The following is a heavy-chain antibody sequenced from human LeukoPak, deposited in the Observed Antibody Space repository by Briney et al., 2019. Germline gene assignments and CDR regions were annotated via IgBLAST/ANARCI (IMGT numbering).Heavy chain of an antibody. CDR3: VSPTADYPFLYYFDS. D-gene: IGHD5-12*01. CDR2: ISSDGNSK. J-gene: IGHJ4*02. CDR1: GFAFSSYA. V-gene: IGHV3-30*09. Sequence: GGSLRLSCAASGFAFSSYAMHWVRQGPGKGLEWVAVISSDGNSKNFALSVKGRFAISRDNSKNTLFLQMNNLRSEDTALYYCVSPTADYPFLYYFDSWGQGTLVTVSS.